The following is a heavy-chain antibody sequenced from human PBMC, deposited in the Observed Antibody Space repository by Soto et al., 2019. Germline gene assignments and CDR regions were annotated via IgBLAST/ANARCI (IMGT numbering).Heavy chain of an antibody. Sequence: PGGSLRLSCAASGFTFSSYAMSCVRQSPGEGLEWVSAISGSGGSTYYADSVKGRFTISRDNSKNTLYLQMNGLRAEDTAVYDCAKSQRIAAAGRWYYFDYWGQGTRDTVSS. J-gene: IGHJ4*02. D-gene: IGHD6-13*01. CDR2: ISGSGGST. CDR3: AKSQRIAAAGRWYYFDY. CDR1: GFTFSSYA. V-gene: IGHV3-23*01.